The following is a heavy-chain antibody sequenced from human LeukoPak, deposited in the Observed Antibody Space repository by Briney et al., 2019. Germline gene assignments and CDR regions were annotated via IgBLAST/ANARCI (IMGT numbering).Heavy chain of an antibody. CDR2: IYHSGST. J-gene: IGHJ4*02. Sequence: PSETLSLTCAVSGGSISSSNWWSWIRQPPGKGLEWIGEIYHSGSTNYNPSLKSRVTISVDKSKTQFSLKLSSVTAADTAVYYCARSYGSGSYYKVWGQGTLVTVSS. CDR3: ARSYGSGSYYKV. CDR1: GGSISSSNW. D-gene: IGHD3-10*01. V-gene: IGHV4-4*02.